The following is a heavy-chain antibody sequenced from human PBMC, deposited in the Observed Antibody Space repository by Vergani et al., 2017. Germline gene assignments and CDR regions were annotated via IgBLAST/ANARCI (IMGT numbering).Heavy chain of an antibody. J-gene: IGHJ4*02. V-gene: IGHV4-61*02. D-gene: IGHD1-26*01. Sequence: QLQLQESGPGLVKPSQTLSLTCTVSGGSISSGSYYWSWIRQPAGKGLEWIGRIYTSGSTNYNPSLKSRVTISVDTSKNQFSLKLSSVTAADTAVYYCARGVIVGATTFFDYWGQGTLVTVSS. CDR2: IYTSGST. CDR3: ARGVIVGATTFFDY. CDR1: GGSISSGSYY.